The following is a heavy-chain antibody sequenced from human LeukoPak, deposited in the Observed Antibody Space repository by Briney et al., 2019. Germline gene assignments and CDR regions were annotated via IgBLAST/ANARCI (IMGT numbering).Heavy chain of an antibody. CDR2: IYSGGST. D-gene: IGHD5-24*01. Sequence: SGGSLRLSCAASGFTVSSNYMSWVRQAPGKGLEWVSVIYSGGSTYYADSVKGRFTISRDNSKNTLYLQMNSLRAEDTAVYYCAKPGDEMATLPIYYFGYWGQGTLVTVSS. CDR1: GFTVSSNY. V-gene: IGHV3-66*04. J-gene: IGHJ4*02. CDR3: AKPGDEMATLPIYYFGY.